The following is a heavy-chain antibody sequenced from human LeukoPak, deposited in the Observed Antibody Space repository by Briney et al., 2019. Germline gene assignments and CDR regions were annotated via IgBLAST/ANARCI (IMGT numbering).Heavy chain of an antibody. J-gene: IGHJ3*02. CDR2: INPSGGST. Sequence: ASVKVSCKASGYTFTSYYMHWVRQAPGQGLEWMGIINPSGGSTSYAQKFQGRVTMTRDMSTSTVYMELSSLRSDDTAVYYCARGGYYYDSSGYYAFDIWGQGTMVTVSS. V-gene: IGHV1-46*01. CDR1: GYTFTSYY. D-gene: IGHD3-22*01. CDR3: ARGGYYYDSSGYYAFDI.